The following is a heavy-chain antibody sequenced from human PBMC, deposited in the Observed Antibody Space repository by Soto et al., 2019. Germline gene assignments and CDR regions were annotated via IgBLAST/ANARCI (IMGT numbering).Heavy chain of an antibody. CDR1: GFSLSTSGVG. J-gene: IGHJ4*02. Sequence: SRPTLVTPTQTLTLTCTFSGFSLSTSGVGVGWIRQPPGKALEWLALIYWDDDKRYSPSLKSRLTITKDTSKNQVVLTMTNMDPVDTATYYCAHNNRYSSSWYVFSYWGQGTLVTVSS. D-gene: IGHD6-13*01. CDR3: AHNNRYSSSWYVFSY. CDR2: IYWDDDK. V-gene: IGHV2-5*02.